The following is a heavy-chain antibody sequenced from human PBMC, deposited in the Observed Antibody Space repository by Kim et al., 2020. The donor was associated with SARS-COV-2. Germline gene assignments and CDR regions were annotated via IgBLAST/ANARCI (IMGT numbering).Heavy chain of an antibody. CDR2: ISGSGGST. V-gene: IGHV3-23*01. Sequence: GGSLRLSCAASGFTFSSYAMSWVRQAPGKGLEWVSAISGSGGSTCYADSVKGRFTISRDNSKNTLYLQMNSLRAEDTAVYYCAKARQREIVVVITTAYYYGMDVWGQGTTVTVSS. CDR3: AKARQREIVVVITTAYYYGMDV. D-gene: IGHD3-22*01. CDR1: GFTFSSYA. J-gene: IGHJ6*02.